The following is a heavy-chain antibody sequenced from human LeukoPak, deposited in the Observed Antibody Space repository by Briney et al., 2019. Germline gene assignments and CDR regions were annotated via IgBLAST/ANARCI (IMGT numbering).Heavy chain of an antibody. Sequence: GGSLRLSCATSGFTFSTYEFNWVRQAPGKDLEWVAYIGVGGNSIYYADSVRGRFTTSRDNAQNSLYLEMNSLRVEDTALYYCARETAHCGDDCFDYWGQGTLVTVSS. D-gene: IGHD2-21*01. CDR1: GFTFSTYE. CDR3: ARETAHCGDDCFDY. J-gene: IGHJ4*02. V-gene: IGHV3-48*03. CDR2: IGVGGNSI.